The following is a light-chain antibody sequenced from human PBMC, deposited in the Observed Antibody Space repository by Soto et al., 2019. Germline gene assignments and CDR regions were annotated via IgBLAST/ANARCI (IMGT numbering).Light chain of an antibody. CDR2: EVI. J-gene: IGLJ2*01. CDR3: SSYGGSNNLV. CDR1: SSDVGGYKF. Sequence: QSVLTQPPSASGSPGQSVTISCTGTSSDVGGYKFVSGYQQHPGKAPKLIIYEVIKRPSGVPDRFSGSKSGNTASLTVSGLQAEDEGDYYCSSYGGSNNLVFGGGTKVTVL. V-gene: IGLV2-8*01.